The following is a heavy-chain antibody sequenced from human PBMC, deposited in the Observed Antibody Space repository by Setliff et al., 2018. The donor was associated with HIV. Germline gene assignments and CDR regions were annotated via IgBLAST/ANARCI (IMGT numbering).Heavy chain of an antibody. CDR2: IYYSGSN. V-gene: IGHV4-30-4*01. CDR3: ARGRWGGGAGAPSYYFDS. Sequence: LSLTCTVSGASINSGDSYWTWIRQSPGKGLEWIGFIYYSGSNYYNPSLKSRISISLDASKSQFSLWLTSVTAADTAVYYCARGRWGGGAGAPSYYFDSWGQGTLVTVS. D-gene: IGHD6-19*01. J-gene: IGHJ4*02. CDR1: GASINSGDSY.